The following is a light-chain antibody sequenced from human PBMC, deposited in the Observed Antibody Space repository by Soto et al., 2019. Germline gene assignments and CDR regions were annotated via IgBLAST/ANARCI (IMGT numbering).Light chain of an antibody. Sequence: DIQLTQSPSFLSASVGDRVTLSCRASQGINTYLAWYQVQPGKAPKLLIHTASTLQSGVPSRFSGSGSGTEFTLTISSLQPEDFATYYCQQRRNYPITFGQGTRLETK. CDR3: QQRRNYPIT. CDR1: QGINTY. J-gene: IGKJ5*01. V-gene: IGKV1-9*01. CDR2: TAS.